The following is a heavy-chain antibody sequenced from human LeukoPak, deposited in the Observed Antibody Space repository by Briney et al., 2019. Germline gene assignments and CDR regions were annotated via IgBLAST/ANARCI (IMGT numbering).Heavy chain of an antibody. V-gene: IGHV1-2*02. CDR2: INPNGGGT. Sequence: ASVKVSCKASGYTFTGYYMHWVRQAPGQGLEWMGWINPNGGGTNYAQKFQGRVTMTRDTSISTAYMELSRLRSDDTAVYYCARVPIVVVVAATFWVFDYWGQGTLVTVSS. D-gene: IGHD2-15*01. J-gene: IGHJ4*02. CDR1: GYTFTGYY. CDR3: ARVPIVVVVAATFWVFDY.